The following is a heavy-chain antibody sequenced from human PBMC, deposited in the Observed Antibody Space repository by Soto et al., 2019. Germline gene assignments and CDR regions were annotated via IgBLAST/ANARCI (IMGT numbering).Heavy chain of an antibody. D-gene: IGHD3-16*01. Sequence: GASVKVSCKASGYTFTSYGLSWVRQAPGQGLEWMGWVNGYTGNTNYAQKFQGRVTMTTDTSTNTAYLDLWTLISDDTAVYYCARSWATGKGGIDVWGQGTTVTSP. V-gene: IGHV1-18*01. J-gene: IGHJ6*02. CDR2: VNGYTGNT. CDR3: ARSWATGKGGIDV. CDR1: GYTFTSYG.